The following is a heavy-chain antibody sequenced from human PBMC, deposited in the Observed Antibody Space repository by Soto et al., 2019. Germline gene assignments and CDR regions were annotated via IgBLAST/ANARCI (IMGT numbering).Heavy chain of an antibody. V-gene: IGHV4-59*08. D-gene: IGHD5-12*01. CDR1: GGSISTYY. CDR3: AKHRDMVFSTFYI. CDR2: IYHSGST. J-gene: IGHJ4*02. Sequence: PSETLSLTCTVSGGSISTYYWSWVRQPPGKGLEWIGYIYHSGSTNYNPSLESRVTMSVDTSKNQFSLKLSSVAAADTAVYYCAKHRDMVFSTFYIWGQGILVTVSS.